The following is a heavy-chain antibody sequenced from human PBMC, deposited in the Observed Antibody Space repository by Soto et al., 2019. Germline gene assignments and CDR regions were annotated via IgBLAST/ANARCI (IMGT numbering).Heavy chain of an antibody. V-gene: IGHV1-3*01. D-gene: IGHD2-15*01. CDR2: INPDNGNT. CDR3: ARGIATGQLDP. Sequence: QVQLVQSGAEVKKPGASVKISCKASGYTFTRYTMNWVRQAPGQRLEWMGWINPDNGNTKSSQKFQDRVIITRHTSASTGYMDLSSLRSEDTAVYCCARGIATGQLDPWGQGTLVTVSS. CDR1: GYTFTRYT. J-gene: IGHJ5*02.